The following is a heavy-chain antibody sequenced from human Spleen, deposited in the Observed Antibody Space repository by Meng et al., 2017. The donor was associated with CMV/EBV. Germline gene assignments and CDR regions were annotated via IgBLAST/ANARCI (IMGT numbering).Heavy chain of an antibody. CDR3: ARDPHIVVVPAAHYYYYGMDV. Sequence: ASVKVSCKASGYTFTSYGISWVRQAPGQGLEWMGWISAYNGNTNYAQKLQGRVTMTTDTSTSTAYMELRSLRSDDTAVYYCARDPHIVVVPAAHYYYYGMDVWGQGTTVTVSS. CDR1: GYTFTSYG. J-gene: IGHJ6*02. D-gene: IGHD2-2*01. CDR2: ISAYNGNT. V-gene: IGHV1-18*01.